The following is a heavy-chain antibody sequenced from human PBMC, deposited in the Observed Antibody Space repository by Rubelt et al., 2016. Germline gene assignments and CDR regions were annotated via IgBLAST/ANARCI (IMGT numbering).Heavy chain of an antibody. CDR3: ARRQREIWPRAYYYGMDV. Sequence: QVQLQESGPGLVRPSETLSLTCTVSGVSINNYYWSWIRQPPGKGLEWIGYIYYSGSTYYNPSLKSGVTISVDTSKNQFSRKLSSVTAADTAVYYCARRQREIWPRAYYYGMDVWGQGTTVTVSS. CDR2: IYYSGST. CDR1: GVSINNYY. V-gene: IGHV4-59*08. J-gene: IGHJ6*02. D-gene: IGHD3-16*01.